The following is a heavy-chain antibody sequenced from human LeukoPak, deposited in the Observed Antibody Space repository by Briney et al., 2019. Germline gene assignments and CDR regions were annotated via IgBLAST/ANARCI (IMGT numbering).Heavy chain of an antibody. Sequence: GGSLRLSCAASGFTFSSYGLHWVRQAPGKGLEWVAFIWYDGSNKYYADSVKGRFTISRDNSKNTLFLQMNSLRADDTAMYYCAKDLPEYYGSGSYGFDYWGQGTLVTVSS. D-gene: IGHD3-10*01. CDR1: GFTFSSYG. J-gene: IGHJ4*02. CDR2: IWYDGSNK. V-gene: IGHV3-30*02. CDR3: AKDLPEYYGSGSYGFDY.